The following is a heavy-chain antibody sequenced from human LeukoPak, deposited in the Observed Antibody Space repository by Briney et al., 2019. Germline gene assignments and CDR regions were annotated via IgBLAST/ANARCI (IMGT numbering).Heavy chain of an antibody. J-gene: IGHJ6*03. V-gene: IGHV3-9*01. CDR3: AKDNTRRSTNFYHYYYMDV. CDR1: GFTFDDYA. Sequence: GGSLRLSCAASGFTFDDYAFHWVRQAPGKGLEWVSGISWNSGSIGYADSVKGRFTISRDNAKNSLYLQMNSLRAEDTALYYCAKDNTRRSTNFYHYYYMDVWGKGTTVIVSS. CDR2: ISWNSGSI. D-gene: IGHD2-8*01.